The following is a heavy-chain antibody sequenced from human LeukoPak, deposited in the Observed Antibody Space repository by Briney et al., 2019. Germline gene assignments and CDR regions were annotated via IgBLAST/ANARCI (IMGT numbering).Heavy chain of an antibody. Sequence: GGSLRLSCAASGFTFSSYWMHWVRHAPGKGLVWVSRINSDGINTSYADSVKGRFTISRDNAKNTLNLQMNSLRAEDTAVYYCARDLGQYYDTSDNWFDPWGQGTLVTVSS. J-gene: IGHJ5*02. CDR2: INSDGINT. D-gene: IGHD3-22*01. V-gene: IGHV3-74*01. CDR1: GFTFSSYW. CDR3: ARDLGQYYDTSDNWFDP.